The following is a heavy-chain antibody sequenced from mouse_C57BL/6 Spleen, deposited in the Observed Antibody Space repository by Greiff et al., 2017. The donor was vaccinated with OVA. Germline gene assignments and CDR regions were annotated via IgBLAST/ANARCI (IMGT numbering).Heavy chain of an antibody. CDR3: ATPSYYGSSYVDFDV. J-gene: IGHJ1*03. D-gene: IGHD1-1*01. Sequence: QVQLQQSGTELVKPGASVKLSCKASGYTFTSYWMHWVKQRPGQGLEWIGNINPSHGGTNYNEKFKSKATLTVDKSSSTAYMQLSSLTSEDSAVYYCATPSYYGSSYVDFDVWGTGTTVTVSS. CDR2: INPSHGGT. CDR1: GYTFTSYW. V-gene: IGHV1-53*01.